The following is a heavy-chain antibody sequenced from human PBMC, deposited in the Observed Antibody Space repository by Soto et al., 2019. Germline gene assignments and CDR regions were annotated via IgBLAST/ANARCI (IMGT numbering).Heavy chain of an antibody. J-gene: IGHJ4*02. CDR2: IIPMFHTS. D-gene: IGHD2-21*01. CDR3: GPPRDFVVGPPGIGGGPGLAGSGLNY. CDR1: GGVFRNYA. Sequence: QVQLVQSGAEVKKPGSSVKVSCKASGGVFRNYAISWVRQGPGQGLEWMGGIIPMFHTSNFAQRFQGRLTITADESRGTVSRELRSLRSEATAGDFWGPPRDFVVGPPGIGGGPGLAGSGLNYWGQGPLVPVSS. V-gene: IGHV1-69*01.